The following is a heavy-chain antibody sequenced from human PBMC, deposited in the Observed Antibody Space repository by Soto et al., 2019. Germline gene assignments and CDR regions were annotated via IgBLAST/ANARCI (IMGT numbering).Heavy chain of an antibody. CDR2: IIPIFGTA. CDR1: GGTCSSYA. V-gene: IGHV1-69*13. Sequence: SVKVSCKASGGTCSSYAISWVRQAPGQGLEGMGGIIPIFGTANYAQKFQGRVTITADESTSTAYMELSSLRSEDTAVYYCGSSIGPFSSSVGLYYYYGMDVWGQGTTVTVSS. J-gene: IGHJ6*02. D-gene: IGHD6-6*01. CDR3: GSSIGPFSSSVGLYYYYGMDV.